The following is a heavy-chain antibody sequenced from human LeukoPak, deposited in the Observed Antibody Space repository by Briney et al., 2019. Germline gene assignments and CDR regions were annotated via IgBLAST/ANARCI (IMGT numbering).Heavy chain of an antibody. V-gene: IGHV3-23*01. D-gene: IGHD6-19*01. J-gene: IGHJ4*02. CDR3: AKRLAVAGQYYFDY. CDR2: ISGGEGFT. Sequence: PGGSLRLSCAASGFTFSNYAMSWARQAPGKGLEWVSAISGGEGFTYYADSVKGRFTISRDNSKNTLYLQMNSLRAEDTAVYCCAKRLAVAGQYYFDYWGQGTLVTVSS. CDR1: GFTFSNYA.